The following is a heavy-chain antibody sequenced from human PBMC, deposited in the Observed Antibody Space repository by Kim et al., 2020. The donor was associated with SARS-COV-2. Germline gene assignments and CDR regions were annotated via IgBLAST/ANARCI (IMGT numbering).Heavy chain of an antibody. CDR1: GGSFSGYY. Sequence: SETLSLTCAVYGGSFSGYYWSWIRQPPGKGLEWIGEINHSGSTNYNPSLKSRVTISVDTSKNQFSLKLSSVTAADTAVYYCARREGETTVTTIDYWGQGT. D-gene: IGHD4-17*01. CDR2: INHSGST. V-gene: IGHV4-34*01. J-gene: IGHJ4*02. CDR3: ARREGETTVTTIDY.